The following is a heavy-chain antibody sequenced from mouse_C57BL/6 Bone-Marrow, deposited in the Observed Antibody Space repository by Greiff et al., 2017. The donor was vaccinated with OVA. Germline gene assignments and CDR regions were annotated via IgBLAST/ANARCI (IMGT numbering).Heavy chain of an antibody. Sequence: VQLQQSGAELVRPGASVKLSCKASGYTFTDYYINWVKQRPGQGLEWIARIYPGSGNTYYNEKFKGKATLTAEKSSSTAYMQLSSLTSEDSAVYFCARGILRWGYWGQGTTLTVSS. CDR3: ARGILRWGY. D-gene: IGHD1-1*01. CDR1: GYTFTDYY. CDR2: IYPGSGNT. V-gene: IGHV1-76*01. J-gene: IGHJ2*01.